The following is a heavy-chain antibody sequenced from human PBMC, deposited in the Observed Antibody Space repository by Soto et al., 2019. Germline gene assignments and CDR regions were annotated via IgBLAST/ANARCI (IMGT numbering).Heavy chain of an antibody. CDR2: INAGNGNT. CDR3: ARNLMDYDLLTGYYMGYYFDY. V-gene: IGHV1-3*01. D-gene: IGHD3-9*01. CDR1: GYTFTSYA. J-gene: IGHJ4*02. Sequence: QVQLVQSGAEVKKPGASVKVSCKASGYTFTSYAMHWVRQAPGQRLEWMGWINAGNGNTKYSQKFQGRVTITRDTSASTAYMELSSLRSEDTAVYYCARNLMDYDLLTGYYMGYYFDYWGQGTLVTVSS.